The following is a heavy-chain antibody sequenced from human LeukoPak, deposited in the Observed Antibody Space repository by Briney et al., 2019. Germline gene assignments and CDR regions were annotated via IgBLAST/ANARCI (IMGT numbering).Heavy chain of an antibody. D-gene: IGHD3-22*01. CDR1: GGSISSHY. Sequence: PSETLSLTCTVSGGSISSHYWSWIRQPPGKGLEWIGDIYYSGSTNYNPSLKSRVTISVDTSKNQFSLKLSSVTAADTAVYYCASHSSGYYYQTYYYYYMDVWGKGTTVTVSS. J-gene: IGHJ6*03. CDR2: IYYSGST. CDR3: ASHSSGYYYQTYYYYYMDV. V-gene: IGHV4-59*11.